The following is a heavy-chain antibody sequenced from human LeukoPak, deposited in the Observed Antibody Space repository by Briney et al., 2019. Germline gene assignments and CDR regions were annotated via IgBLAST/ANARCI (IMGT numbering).Heavy chain of an antibody. CDR3: AKRTSGYYYDSSAYYYHY. CDR1: GFTFSSCA. J-gene: IGHJ4*02. Sequence: GGSLRLSCAASGFTFSSCAMSWVGQAPGKGLEWVSTISGNSDNTYYADSVKGRFTISRDNSKNTLYLQMNSLRAEDTAVYYCAKRTSGYYYDSSAYYYHYWGQGTLVTVSS. CDR2: ISGNSDNT. D-gene: IGHD3-22*01. V-gene: IGHV3-23*01.